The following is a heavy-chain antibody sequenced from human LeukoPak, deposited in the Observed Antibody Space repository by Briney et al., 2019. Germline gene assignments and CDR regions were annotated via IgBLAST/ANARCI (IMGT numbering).Heavy chain of an antibody. D-gene: IGHD3-10*01. V-gene: IGHV3-66*01. CDR1: GFTVSSNY. CDR3: ARDSHYYGSGSYANLLFIY. Sequence: PGGSLRLSCAASGFTVSSNYMSWVRQAPGKGLEWVSVIYRGGSTYYADSVKGRFTISRDNSKNTLYLQMNSLRAEDTAVYYCARDSHYYGSGSYANLLFIYWGQGTLVTVSS. J-gene: IGHJ4*02. CDR2: IYRGGST.